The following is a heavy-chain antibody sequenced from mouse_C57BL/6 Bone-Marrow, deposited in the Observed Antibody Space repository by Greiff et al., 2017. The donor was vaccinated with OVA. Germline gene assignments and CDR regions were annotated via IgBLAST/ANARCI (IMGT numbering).Heavy chain of an antibody. D-gene: IGHD1-1*01. Sequence: EVMLVESGGGLVKPGGSLKLSCAASGFTFSSYTMSWVRQTPEKRLEWVATISGGGGNTSYPDSVKGRFTISRDNATNTLYLQLSSLRSEDTALYYCARHLLSTTVVDWYFDVWGTGTTVTVSS. CDR2: ISGGGGNT. V-gene: IGHV5-9*01. CDR3: ARHLLSTTVVDWYFDV. CDR1: GFTFSSYT. J-gene: IGHJ1*03.